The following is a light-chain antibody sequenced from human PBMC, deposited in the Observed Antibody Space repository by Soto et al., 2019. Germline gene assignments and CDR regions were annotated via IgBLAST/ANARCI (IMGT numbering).Light chain of an antibody. CDR3: QQYGSSGT. CDR2: DAS. CDR1: QSVSSN. Sequence: EIVMTQSPATLSVSPGERATLSCRASQSVSSNLAWYQQKPGQAPRLLIYDASNRATGIPARFSGSGSGTDFTLTISSLEPEDFAVYYCQQYGSSGTFGQGTKVE. J-gene: IGKJ1*01. V-gene: IGKV3D-15*01.